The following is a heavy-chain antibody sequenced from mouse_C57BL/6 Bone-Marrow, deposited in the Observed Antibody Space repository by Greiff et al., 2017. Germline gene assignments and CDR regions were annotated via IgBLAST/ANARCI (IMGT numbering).Heavy chain of an antibody. J-gene: IGHJ4*01. CDR1: GYTFTSYG. CDR2: IYPRSGNT. D-gene: IGHD1-1*01. CDR3: ARPLRSYAMDY. Sequence: QVHVQQSGAELARPGASVKLSCKASGYTFTSYGISWVKQRTGQGLAWICEIYPRSGNTYYNEKFKGKATLTADKSSSTAYMELRSLTSEDSAVYFCARPLRSYAMDYWGQGTSVTVSS. V-gene: IGHV1-81*01.